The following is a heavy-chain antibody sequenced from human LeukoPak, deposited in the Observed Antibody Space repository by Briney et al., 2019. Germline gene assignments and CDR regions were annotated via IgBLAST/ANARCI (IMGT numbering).Heavy chain of an antibody. CDR1: GGSISRYY. CDR3: ARHPGPVDFFDS. D-gene: IGHD2-8*02. J-gene: IGHJ4*02. CDR2: IYYSGST. Sequence: SETLSLTCTVSGGSISRYYWSWIRQFPGKGLEWIGYIYYSGSTNYNPSLKSRVTISVDTSKNQFSLKLSSVTAADTAIYYRARHPGPVDFFDSWGQGTLVTVSS. V-gene: IGHV4-59*08.